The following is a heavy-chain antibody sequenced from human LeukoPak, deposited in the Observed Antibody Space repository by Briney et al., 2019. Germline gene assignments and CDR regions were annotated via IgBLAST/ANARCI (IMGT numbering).Heavy chain of an antibody. Sequence: GASVKVSCKASGYTFTNYAMNWVRQAPGQGLEWMGWISASNGNTNYAQKFRDRVTMSTDTSTGTAYLDVRSLTSDDTAVYYCARDHSNWNYAPDFWGQGTLVIVSS. CDR3: ARDHSNWNYAPDF. V-gene: IGHV1-18*01. J-gene: IGHJ4*02. CDR1: GYTFTNYA. D-gene: IGHD1-7*01. CDR2: ISASNGNT.